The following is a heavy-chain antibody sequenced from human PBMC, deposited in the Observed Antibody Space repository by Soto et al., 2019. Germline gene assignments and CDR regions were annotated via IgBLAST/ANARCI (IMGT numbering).Heavy chain of an antibody. CDR1: GGSISGYY. J-gene: IGHJ4*02. CDR2: IYYSGST. V-gene: IGHV4-39*07. CDR3: ARVPDY. Sequence: PSETLSLTCTVSGGSISGYYWGWIRQPPGKGLEWIGSIYYSGSTYYNPSLKSRVTISVDRSKNQFSLKLSSVTAADTAVYYCARVPDYWGQGTLVTVSS.